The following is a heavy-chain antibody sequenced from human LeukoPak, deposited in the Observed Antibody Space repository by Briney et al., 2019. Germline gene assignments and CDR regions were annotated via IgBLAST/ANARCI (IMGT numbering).Heavy chain of an antibody. J-gene: IGHJ4*02. CDR3: ARDLAYSRLDY. Sequence: GGSLRLSCAVSGLTFSSSWMDWVRQAPGKGLEWVASINPDGNKKYSADSVKGRFTISRDNAENSLYLQMNSLRVEDTALYYCARDLAYSRLDYWGQGMLVTVSS. CDR1: GLTFSSSW. CDR2: INPDGNKK. V-gene: IGHV3-7*01. D-gene: IGHD5-18*01.